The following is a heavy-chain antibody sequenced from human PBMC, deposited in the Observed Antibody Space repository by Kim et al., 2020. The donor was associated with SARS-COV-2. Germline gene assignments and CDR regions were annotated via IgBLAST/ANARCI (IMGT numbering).Heavy chain of an antibody. D-gene: IGHD2-2*01. CDR2: MYYSGST. CDR1: GGSISRYY. Sequence: SETLSLTCTFSGGSISRYYWSWIRQPPGKGLEWIGYMYYSGSTNYNPSLKSRVTISVDTSRNQFSLKLSSVTAADTAVYYCARVGCSSTSCSAFDIWGQGTMVTVSS. CDR3: ARVGCSSTSCSAFDI. J-gene: IGHJ3*02. V-gene: IGHV4-59*01.